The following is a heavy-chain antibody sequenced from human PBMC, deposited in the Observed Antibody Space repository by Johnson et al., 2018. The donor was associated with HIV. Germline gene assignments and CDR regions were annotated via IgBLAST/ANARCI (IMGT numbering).Heavy chain of an antibody. CDR1: GFTFSSYG. CDR2: IRYDGSNK. J-gene: IGHJ3*02. V-gene: IGHV3-30*02. CDR3: AAGGVAATDAFDI. Sequence: VQLVESGGGVVQPGGSLRLSCAASGFTFSSYGMHWVRQAPGKGLEWVAFIRYDGSNKYYVDSVKGRFTISRDNAKNSLYLQMNSLRAEDTALYYCAAGGVAATDAFDIWGQGTMVTVSS. D-gene: IGHD2-15*01.